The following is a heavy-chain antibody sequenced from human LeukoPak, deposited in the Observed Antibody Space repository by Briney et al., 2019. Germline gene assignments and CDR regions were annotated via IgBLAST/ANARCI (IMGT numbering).Heavy chain of an antibody. CDR1: GGTFSSYT. D-gene: IGHD3-22*01. J-gene: IGHJ4*02. CDR3: ARASYYYDSSGYYLDY. Sequence: GASVKVSCKASGGTFSSYTISWVRQAPGQGLEWMGRFIPIFGIANYAQKFQGRVTITADKSTSTAYMELSSLRSEDTAVYYCARASYYYDSSGYYLDYWGQGTLVTVSS. CDR2: FIPIFGIA. V-gene: IGHV1-69*02.